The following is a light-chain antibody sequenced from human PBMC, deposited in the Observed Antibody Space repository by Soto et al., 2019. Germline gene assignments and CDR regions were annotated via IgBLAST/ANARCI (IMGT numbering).Light chain of an antibody. V-gene: IGKV4-1*01. CDR3: QQYYSTPRYT. CDR2: WAS. CDR1: QSVLYSSNNKNY. J-gene: IGKJ2*01. Sequence: DIVMTQSPDSLAVSLGERATINCKSSQSVLYSSNNKNYLAWYQQKPGQPPKLLIYWASTWESGVPDRFSGSGSGTDFTLTISSLQAEDVAVYYCQQYYSTPRYTFGQGTKLEIK.